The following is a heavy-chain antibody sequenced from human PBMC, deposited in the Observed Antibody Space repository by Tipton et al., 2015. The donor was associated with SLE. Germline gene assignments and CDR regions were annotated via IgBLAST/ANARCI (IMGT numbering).Heavy chain of an antibody. D-gene: IGHD6-13*01. V-gene: IGHV4-59*08. Sequence: TLSLTCTVSGGSISSYRWSWIQQPPGKGLEWIGYIYYSGSTNYNPSLKSRVTMSIDTSKNQFSLRLRSVTAADTAVYYCARHRMMDSSSWAYYFDYWGQGTLVTVSS. CDR2: IYYSGST. CDR3: ARHRMMDSSSWAYYFDY. CDR1: GGSISSYR. J-gene: IGHJ4*02.